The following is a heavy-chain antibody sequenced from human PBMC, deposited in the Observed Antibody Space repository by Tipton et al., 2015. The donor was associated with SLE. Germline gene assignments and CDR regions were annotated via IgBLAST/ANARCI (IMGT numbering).Heavy chain of an antibody. V-gene: IGHV1-69*05. CDR3: ARDPNSGATGWYLDL. J-gene: IGHJ2*01. CDR2: IIPMFGTA. Sequence: QSGAEVKKPGASVKVSCKASGYTFTSYAISWVRQAPGQGLEWMGGIIPMFGTANYAQKFQGRVTITTDESTSTAYMELSSLRSEDPAVYYSARDPNSGATGWYLDLWGRGTLVSVSS. D-gene: IGHD1-26*01. CDR1: GYTFTSYA.